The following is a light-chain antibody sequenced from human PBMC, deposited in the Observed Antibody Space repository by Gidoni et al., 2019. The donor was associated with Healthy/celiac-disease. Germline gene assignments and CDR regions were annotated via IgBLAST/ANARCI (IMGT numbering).Light chain of an antibody. CDR1: QSVSSN. Sequence: DIEMTQSPATLSVSPGDRATLSCRASQSVSSNLGWYQQKPGKAPRLLIYGASSRATGIPARFSGSGSGTEFTLTISSLQSEDFGVYYCQQYNHWPRTFGEGTKVEI. CDR3: QQYNHWPRT. J-gene: IGKJ1*01. CDR2: GAS. V-gene: IGKV3-15*01.